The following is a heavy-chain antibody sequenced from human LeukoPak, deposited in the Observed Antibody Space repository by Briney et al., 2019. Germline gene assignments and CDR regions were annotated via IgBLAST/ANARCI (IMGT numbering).Heavy chain of an antibody. Sequence: GGSLRLSCAASGFTFSSYGMHWVRQAPGKGLEWVAVISYDGSNKYYADSVRGRFTISRDNSKNTLYLQMNSLRAEDTAVYYCAKDRYDSSEGWIDYWGQGTLVTVSS. J-gene: IGHJ4*02. CDR2: ISYDGSNK. CDR1: GFTFSSYG. D-gene: IGHD3-22*01. V-gene: IGHV3-30*18. CDR3: AKDRYDSSEGWIDY.